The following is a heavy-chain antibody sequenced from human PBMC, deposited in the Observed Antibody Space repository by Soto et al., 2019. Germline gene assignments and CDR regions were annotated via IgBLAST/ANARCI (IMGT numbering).Heavy chain of an antibody. Sequence: GASVKVSCKASGYTFTSYGISWVRQAPGQGLEWMGWISAYNGNTNYAQKLQGRVTMTTDTSTSTAYMELRSLRSDDTAVYYCARAGLVAGPYNKHWFDPWGQGALVTVSS. CDR3: ARAGLVAGPYNKHWFDP. D-gene: IGHD6-19*01. J-gene: IGHJ5*02. CDR2: ISAYNGNT. V-gene: IGHV1-18*01. CDR1: GYTFTSYG.